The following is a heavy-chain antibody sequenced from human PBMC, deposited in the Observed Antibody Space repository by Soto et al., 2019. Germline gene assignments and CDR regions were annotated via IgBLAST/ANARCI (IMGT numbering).Heavy chain of an antibody. CDR3: ARAGLAYCGGDCWYYFDY. D-gene: IGHD2-21*02. V-gene: IGHV1-69*13. Sequence: SVKVSCKASGGTFSSYAISWVRQAPGQGLEWMGGIIPIFGTANYAQKFQGRVTITADESTSTAYMELSSLRSEDTAVYYCARAGLAYCGGDCWYYFDYWGQGTLVTVSS. J-gene: IGHJ4*02. CDR1: GGTFSSYA. CDR2: IIPIFGTA.